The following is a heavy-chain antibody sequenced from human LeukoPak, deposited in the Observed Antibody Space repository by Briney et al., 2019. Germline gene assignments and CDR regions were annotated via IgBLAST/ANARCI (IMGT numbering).Heavy chain of an antibody. V-gene: IGHV5-51*01. D-gene: IGHD1-26*01. Sequence: GESLKISCKGSGYSFTSYWIVWVRQMPGKGLEWMGIIYPGDSDTRYSPSFQGQVTLSADKSITTAYLQWSSLKASDTAMYYCARLVSGVGNWFDPWGQGTLVTVSS. CDR3: ARLVSGVGNWFDP. CDR2: IYPGDSDT. CDR1: GYSFTSYW. J-gene: IGHJ5*02.